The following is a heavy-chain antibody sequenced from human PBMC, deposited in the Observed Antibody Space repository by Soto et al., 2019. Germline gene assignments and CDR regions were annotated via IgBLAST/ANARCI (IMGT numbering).Heavy chain of an antibody. V-gene: IGHV1-58*01. CDR1: GFTFSSSA. J-gene: IGHJ5*02. CDR3: AAFNPGPMGFDP. Sequence: ASVKVSCKASGFTFSSSAVQWVRQARGQRLEWIGKIVVGSGNTNYAQKFQERVTITRDMSTSTAYMELSSLRSEDTAFYYCAAFNPGPMGFDPWGQGTLVTVS. CDR2: IVVGSGNT.